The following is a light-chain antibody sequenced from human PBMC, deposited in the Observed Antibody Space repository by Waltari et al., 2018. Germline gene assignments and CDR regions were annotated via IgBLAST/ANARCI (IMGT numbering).Light chain of an antibody. CDR3: QSYDSSLSGYV. CDR2: GNR. Sequence: QSVLTQPPSVSGAPGQRVTISCTGSSSNIGAGYDVNWYQQLPRTAPKLLIFGNRYWPSGVPDRFSGSKSGTSASLAITGLQADDEADYYCQSYDSSLSGYVFGTGTKVTVL. J-gene: IGLJ1*01. CDR1: SSNIGAGYD. V-gene: IGLV1-40*01.